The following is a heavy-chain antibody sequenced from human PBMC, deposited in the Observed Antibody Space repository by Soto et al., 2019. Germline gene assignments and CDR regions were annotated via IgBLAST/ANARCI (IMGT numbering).Heavy chain of an antibody. Sequence: SETLSLTCAVYGGSFSGYYWSWIRQPPGKGLEWIGEINHSGSTNFNPSLKSRVSISVDTSKKQFSLKLTSVTAADTAVYYCAAHLKTTVTAYWYFDLWGRGTLVTDSS. CDR3: AAHLKTTVTAYWYFDL. CDR2: INHSGST. CDR1: GGSFSGYY. V-gene: IGHV4-34*01. J-gene: IGHJ2*01. D-gene: IGHD4-17*01.